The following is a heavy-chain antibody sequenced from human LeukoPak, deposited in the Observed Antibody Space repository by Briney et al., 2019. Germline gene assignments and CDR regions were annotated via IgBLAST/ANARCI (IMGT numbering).Heavy chain of an antibody. Sequence: ASVKVSCKVSGCTLTELSMHWVRQAPGKGLEWMGGFDPEDGETIYAQKFQGRVTMTEDTSTDTAYMELSSLRSEDTAVYYCATDSRITIFGVVNIYYYYGMDVWGQGTTVTVSS. CDR1: GCTLTELS. CDR2: FDPEDGET. V-gene: IGHV1-24*01. J-gene: IGHJ6*02. D-gene: IGHD3-3*01. CDR3: ATDSRITIFGVVNIYYYYGMDV.